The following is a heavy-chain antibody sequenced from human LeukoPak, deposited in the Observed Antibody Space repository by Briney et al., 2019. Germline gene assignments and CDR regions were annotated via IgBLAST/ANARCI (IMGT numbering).Heavy chain of an antibody. CDR1: GYSFTSFY. Sequence: GAPVKVSCKASGYSFTSFYVHWVRQAPGQGPEWMGWINPNNGGTNYARQFQGRVTLTRDTSINTAYMDLTRLTSDDTAVYYRARVEARSSDDSGYPFWGQGTLVTVSS. D-gene: IGHD5-12*01. J-gene: IGHJ4*02. CDR3: ARVEARSSDDSGYPF. V-gene: IGHV1-2*02. CDR2: INPNNGGT.